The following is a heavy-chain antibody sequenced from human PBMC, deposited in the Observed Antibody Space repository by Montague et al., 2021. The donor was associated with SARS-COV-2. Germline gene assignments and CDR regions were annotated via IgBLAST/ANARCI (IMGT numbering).Heavy chain of an antibody. Sequence: SLRLSCAASGFTFSSYGMHWVRQAPGKGLEWVAVIWYDGSNKYYADSVKDRFTISRDNSKYTLYLQMNSLRAEDTAVYYCARESDGYSSSSWWGSYFDYWGQGTLVTVSS. CDR1: GFTFSSYG. CDR3: ARESDGYSSSSWWGSYFDY. V-gene: IGHV3-33*08. J-gene: IGHJ4*02. CDR2: IWYDGSNK. D-gene: IGHD6-13*01.